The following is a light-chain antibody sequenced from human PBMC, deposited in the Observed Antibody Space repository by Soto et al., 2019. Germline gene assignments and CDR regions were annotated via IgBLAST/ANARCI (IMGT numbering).Light chain of an antibody. CDR1: QNINNY. Sequence: DGRMTQNNATLSASVGDRVNITFQASQNINNYLNWSQQKPGRAPKLLIYDASNLEAGVPSRFRGSGSGTDFTFTISRLQPEDIATYYCQPYENLPTFGQGTRLETK. J-gene: IGKJ5*01. CDR3: QPYENLPT. CDR2: DAS. V-gene: IGKV1-33*01.